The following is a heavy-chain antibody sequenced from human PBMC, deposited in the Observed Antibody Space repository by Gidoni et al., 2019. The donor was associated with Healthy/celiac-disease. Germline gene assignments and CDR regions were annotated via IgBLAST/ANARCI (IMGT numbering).Heavy chain of an antibody. CDR2: IIPILGTA. D-gene: IGHD6-19*01. J-gene: IGHJ5*02. CDR1: GGTFSSYA. V-gene: IGHV1-69*01. Sequence: QVQLVQSGTEVKKPGSSVKVSCKASGGTFSSYAISWVRQAPGQGFEWMGGIIPILGTANYAQKFQGRVTITADESTSTAYMELSSLRSEDTAVYYCAREKQWLVTPPSFLFDPWGQGTLVTVSS. CDR3: AREKQWLVTPPSFLFDP.